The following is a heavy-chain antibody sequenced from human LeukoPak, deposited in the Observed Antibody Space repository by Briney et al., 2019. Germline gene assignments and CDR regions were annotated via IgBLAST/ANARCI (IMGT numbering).Heavy chain of an antibody. Sequence: PSETLSLTCTVAGYSISSGYYWGWIRQPPGKGLEWIGSIYHSGSTYYNPSLKSRVTISVDTSKNQFSLKLSSVTAADTAVYYCARLISGGNPNDAFDILGQGTMVTVSS. V-gene: IGHV4-38-2*02. D-gene: IGHD4-23*01. J-gene: IGHJ3*02. CDR2: IYHSGST. CDR1: GYSISSGYY. CDR3: ARLISGGNPNDAFDI.